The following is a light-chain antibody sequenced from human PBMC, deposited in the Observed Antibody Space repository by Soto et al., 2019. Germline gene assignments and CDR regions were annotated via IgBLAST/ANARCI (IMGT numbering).Light chain of an antibody. CDR3: QQSYSTTWT. Sequence: DIQMTQSPSSLSASVGSRFTTSCQASQSISRYLNWYQQKPGKAPKLLIYAASSLQSGVPSRFSGSGSGTDFTLTISSLQNEDFATYYCQQSYSTTWTFGQGTKVDIK. J-gene: IGKJ1*01. CDR1: QSISRY. V-gene: IGKV1-39*01. CDR2: AAS.